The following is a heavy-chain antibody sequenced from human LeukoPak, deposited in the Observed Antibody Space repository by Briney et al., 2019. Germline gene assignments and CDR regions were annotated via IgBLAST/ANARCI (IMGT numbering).Heavy chain of an antibody. CDR2: INTYGAYT. CDR1: GFTFSNYD. CDR3: AKRDSSGSYYFDY. D-gene: IGHD3-22*01. J-gene: IGHJ4*02. V-gene: IGHV3-23*01. Sequence: QSGGSLRLSCAASGFTFSNYDMTWVRQAPGKGLEWVSSINTYGAYTFYADSVRGRFTISRDNSQNTLYLQMNSLRVEDTAVYFCAKRDSSGSYYFDYWGQGTLVTVSS.